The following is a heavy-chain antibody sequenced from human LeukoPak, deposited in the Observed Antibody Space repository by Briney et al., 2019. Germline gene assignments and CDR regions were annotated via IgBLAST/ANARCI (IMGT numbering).Heavy chain of an antibody. V-gene: IGHV4-34*01. CDR3: ARRGSPYDFWSGYYLGWFDP. J-gene: IGHJ5*02. Sequence: SETLSLTCTVSGGSVSGYYWSWIRQPPGKGLEWIGEINHSGSTNYNPSLKSRVTISVDTSKNQFSLKLSSVTAADTAVYYCARRGSPYDFWSGYYLGWFDPWGQGTLVTVSS. D-gene: IGHD3-3*01. CDR1: GGSVSGYY. CDR2: INHSGST.